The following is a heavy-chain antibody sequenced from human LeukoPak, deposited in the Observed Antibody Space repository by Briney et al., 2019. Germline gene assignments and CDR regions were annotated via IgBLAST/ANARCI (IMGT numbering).Heavy chain of an antibody. V-gene: IGHV1-2*02. CDR3: ARNTCSGGSCYSDY. J-gene: IGHJ4*02. D-gene: IGHD2-15*01. Sequence: ASVKVSCKASGYTFTGYYMHWVRQAPGQGLEWMGWINPNSGGTNYAQKFQGRVTMIRDTSISTAYMELSRLRSDDTAVYYCARNTCSGGSCYSDYWGQGTLVTVSS. CDR2: INPNSGGT. CDR1: GYTFTGYY.